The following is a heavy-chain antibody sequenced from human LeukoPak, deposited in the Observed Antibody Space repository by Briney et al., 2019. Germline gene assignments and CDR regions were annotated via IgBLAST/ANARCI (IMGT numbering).Heavy chain of an antibody. CDR2: MNGDGSST. Sequence: GGSLRLSCAASGFTFRSYWMHWVRQDPGEGLVWVSLMNGDGSSTSYADSVKGRFTISRDNAKNTLYLQMNRLRAEDTAVYYCARTATDAFDFWGQGTMVTVSS. D-gene: IGHD2-21*02. CDR1: GFTFRSYW. J-gene: IGHJ3*01. CDR3: ARTATDAFDF. V-gene: IGHV3-74*01.